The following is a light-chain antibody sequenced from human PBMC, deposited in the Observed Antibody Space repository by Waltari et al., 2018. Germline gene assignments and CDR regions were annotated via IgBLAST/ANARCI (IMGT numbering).Light chain of an antibody. CDR3: QQRSNWPPEYT. V-gene: IGKV3-11*01. CDR1: QSVSSY. J-gene: IGKJ2*01. CDR2: DAS. Sequence: EIVLTQSPATLSLSPGGRATLSCRASQSVSSYLAWYQQKPGQAPRLLIYDASNRATGIPARFSGSGSGTDFTLTISSLEPEDFAVYYCQQRSNWPPEYTFGQGTKLEIK.